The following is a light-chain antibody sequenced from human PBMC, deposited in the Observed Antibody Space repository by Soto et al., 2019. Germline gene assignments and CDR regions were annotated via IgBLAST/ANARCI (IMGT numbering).Light chain of an antibody. CDR3: QQYGAAPWT. Sequence: EIVLTQSPGTLSLSPGERATLSCRASQSVLGTFLAWYQQLPGQAPRLLIYGASSRAPGIPDRFSGSGSGTDFTLTISRLEPEDSAVYYYQQYGAAPWTFGQGTRLEIK. CDR1: QSVLGTF. CDR2: GAS. V-gene: IGKV3-20*01. J-gene: IGKJ5*01.